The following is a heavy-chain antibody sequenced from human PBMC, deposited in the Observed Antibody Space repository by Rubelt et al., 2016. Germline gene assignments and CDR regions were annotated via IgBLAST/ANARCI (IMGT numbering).Heavy chain of an antibody. V-gene: IGHV4-34*12. CDR3: ARRAKIGACWFDP. CDR2: IFYSGST. D-gene: IGHD3-22*01. J-gene: IGHJ5*02. CDR1: GWSFRGYY. Sequence: QEQLQLWAAGLLKPSETLSLTCAVDGWSFRGYYWTWVRQSPGKGLEWIATIFYSGSTFYNPSLKSRLTISVDTSKNQFSLKLSSVTAADTAIYYCARRAKIGACWFDPWGQGTLVTVSS.